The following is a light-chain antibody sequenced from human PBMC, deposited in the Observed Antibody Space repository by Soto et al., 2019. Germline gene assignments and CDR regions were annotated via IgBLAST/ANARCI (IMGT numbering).Light chain of an antibody. Sequence: DIQMTQSPSTLSASVGDRVTITCRASQSISSWLAWYQQKPGKAPKLLIYDASSLESGVPSRFSGSGSGTEFSLTISSLQPDDFETSYCQQYNSYLTFGGGTKVEIK. CDR3: QQYNSYLT. CDR2: DAS. CDR1: QSISSW. J-gene: IGKJ4*01. V-gene: IGKV1-5*01.